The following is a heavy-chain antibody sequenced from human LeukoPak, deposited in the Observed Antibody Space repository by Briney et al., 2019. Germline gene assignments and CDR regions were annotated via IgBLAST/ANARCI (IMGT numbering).Heavy chain of an antibody. CDR1: GFPFSSYS. CDR2: IRRDGNME. CDR3: ATVSYSSGWYFEN. Sequence: GRSLRLSCAASGFPFSSYSMNWVRQAPGKGLELVANIRRDGNMEYYVDSVKGRFTISRDNAKNSLYLQMSSLRAEDTAVYYCATVSYSSGWYFENWGQGTLVTVSS. J-gene: IGHJ4*02. V-gene: IGHV3-7*01. D-gene: IGHD6-19*01.